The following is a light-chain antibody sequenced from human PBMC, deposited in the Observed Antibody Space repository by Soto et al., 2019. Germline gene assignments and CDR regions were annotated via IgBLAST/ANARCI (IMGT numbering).Light chain of an antibody. Sequence: QSVLTQPPSVSGAPGQRVTISCTGSSSNIGAGYDVHWYQQLPGTAPKLLIYGNSNRPSGVPDRFSVSKSGTSASLAITGLQPEDEADYYCQSYATSLSGYVFGTGTKLTVL. V-gene: IGLV1-40*01. J-gene: IGLJ1*01. CDR2: GNS. CDR1: SSNIGAGYD. CDR3: QSYATSLSGYV.